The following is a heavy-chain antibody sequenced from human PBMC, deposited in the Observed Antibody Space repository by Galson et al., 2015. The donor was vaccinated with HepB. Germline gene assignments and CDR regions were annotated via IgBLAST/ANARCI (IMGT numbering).Heavy chain of an antibody. CDR3: AKDSHPTYSYGFWESDY. V-gene: IGHV3-23*01. J-gene: IGHJ4*02. D-gene: IGHD5-18*01. CDR1: GFTFSSYA. CDR2: ISGSGGST. Sequence: SLRLSCAASGFTFSSYAMSWVRQAPGKGLEWVSAISGSGGSTYYADSVKGRFTISRDNSKNTLYLQMNSLRAEDTAVYYCAKDSHPTYSYGFWESDYWGQGTLVTVSS.